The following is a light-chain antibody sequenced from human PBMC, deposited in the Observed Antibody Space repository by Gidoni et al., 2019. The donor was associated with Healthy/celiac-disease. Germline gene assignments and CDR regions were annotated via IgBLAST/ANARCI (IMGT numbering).Light chain of an antibody. V-gene: IGKV4-1*01. CDR2: WAS. CDR1: QSVLYNSDNKNY. Sequence: DIVMTQSPDSLAVSLGERATINCKSSQSVLYNSDNKNYLAWYQQKAGQPPKVLIYWASTRESGVPDRFSGSGSGTDFTLTISSLQAEDVAVYYCQQYYSSPLTFGGGTKVEIK. CDR3: QQYYSSPLT. J-gene: IGKJ4*01.